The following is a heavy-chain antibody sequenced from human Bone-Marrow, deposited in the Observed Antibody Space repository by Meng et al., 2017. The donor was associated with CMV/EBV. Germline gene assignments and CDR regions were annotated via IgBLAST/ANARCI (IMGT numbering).Heavy chain of an antibody. CDR2: INPSGGST. CDR3: ARDPPDYSSSSLPRGYYYYGMDV. Sequence: ASVKVSCKASGYTFTGYYMHWVRQAPGQGLEWMGIINPSGGSTSYAQKFQGRVTMTRDTSTSTVYMELSSLRSEDTAVYYCARDPPDYSSSSLPRGYYYYGMDVWGQGTTVTVSS. D-gene: IGHD6-6*01. J-gene: IGHJ6*02. V-gene: IGHV1-46*01. CDR1: GYTFTGYY.